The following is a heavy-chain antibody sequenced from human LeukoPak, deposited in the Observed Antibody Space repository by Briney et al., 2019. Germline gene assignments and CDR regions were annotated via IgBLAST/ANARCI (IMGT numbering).Heavy chain of an antibody. CDR3: TKGGTVRLDS. D-gene: IGHD5-12*01. CDR2: INSDGSST. Sequence: PGGSLRLSCAASGFTFNTYWMHRVRQSPGKGLVWVSRINSDGSSTTYADSVKGRVTISRDNAKNTVYLQMNSLRDEDTAVYYCTKGGTVRLDSWGQGTVVTVSS. V-gene: IGHV3-74*01. J-gene: IGHJ4*02. CDR1: GFTFNTYW.